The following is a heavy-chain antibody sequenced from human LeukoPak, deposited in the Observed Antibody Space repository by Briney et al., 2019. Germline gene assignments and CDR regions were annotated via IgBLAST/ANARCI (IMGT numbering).Heavy chain of an antibody. CDR3: ARGVHNYGNFDF. J-gene: IGHJ4*02. Sequence: ASVRVSCKASGYTFTSYYMHWVRQAPGQGREWMGVINPSGGSTNYAQKFQGRVTMTRDTSTSTVYMELRSLRSEDTAVYSCARGVHNYGNFDFWGQGTLVTVSS. D-gene: IGHD5-18*01. CDR1: GYTFTSYY. CDR2: INPSGGST. V-gene: IGHV1-46*01.